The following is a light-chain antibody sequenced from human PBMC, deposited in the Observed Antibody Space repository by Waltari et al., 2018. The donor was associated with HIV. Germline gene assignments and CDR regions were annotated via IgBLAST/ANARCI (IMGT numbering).Light chain of an antibody. J-gene: IGLJ2*01. V-gene: IGLV1-47*01. CDR2: RNN. CDR3: AAWDDSLL. CDR1: SSNIGSTY. Sequence: QSVLTQPPSASGTPGQRVTISCSGSSSNIGSTYVYWYQPLPGTAPKLLSYRNNQRPSGVPDRFSGSKSGTSASLAISGLRSEDEADYYCAAWDDSLLFGGGTKLTVL.